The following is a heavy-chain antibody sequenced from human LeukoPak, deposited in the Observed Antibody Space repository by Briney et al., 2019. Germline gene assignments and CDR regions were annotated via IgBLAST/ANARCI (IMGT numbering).Heavy chain of an antibody. J-gene: IGHJ4*02. CDR2: ITVNNGYT. V-gene: IGHV1-18*01. Sequence: ASVKVSCKAAGYTFTSHGFIWLRQAPGQGLEWLGWITVNNGYTKYAQELQGRVTMTTDTSTSTAYMELRSLRSDDTAVYYCAKVHCISTNCNHIWTYFDYWGQGTLVTVSS. CDR3: AKVHCISTNCNHIWTYFDY. CDR1: GYTFTSHG. D-gene: IGHD2-2*01.